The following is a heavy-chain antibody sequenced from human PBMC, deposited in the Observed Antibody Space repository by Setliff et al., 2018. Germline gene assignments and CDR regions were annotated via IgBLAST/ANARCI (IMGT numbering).Heavy chain of an antibody. V-gene: IGHV3-30*02. D-gene: IGHD2-2*01. CDR1: GFTFSTSA. Sequence: LRLSCATSGFTFSTSAMHWLRQSPDNRLEWLAYIHYGGGHIQYADSAKGRFTVSRDNAMDTLFLQMNGLTTDDTAKYFCAKDRWGYADPWGQGTLVTVSS. J-gene: IGHJ5*02. CDR3: AKDRWGYADP. CDR2: IHYGGGHI.